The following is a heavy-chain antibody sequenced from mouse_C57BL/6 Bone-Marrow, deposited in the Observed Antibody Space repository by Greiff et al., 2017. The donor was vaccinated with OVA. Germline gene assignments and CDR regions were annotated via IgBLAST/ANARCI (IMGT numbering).Heavy chain of an antibody. Sequence: EVQVVESGGGLVQPGGSMKLSCVASGFTFSNYWMNWVRQSPEKGLEWVAQIRLKSDNYATHYAESVKGRFTISRDDSKSSVYLQMNNLRAEDTGIYYCPGIYYYGSYYFDYGGQGTTLTVSS. D-gene: IGHD1-2*01. CDR3: PGIYYYGSYYFDY. CDR1: GFTFSNYW. CDR2: IRLKSDNYAT. V-gene: IGHV6-3*01. J-gene: IGHJ2*01.